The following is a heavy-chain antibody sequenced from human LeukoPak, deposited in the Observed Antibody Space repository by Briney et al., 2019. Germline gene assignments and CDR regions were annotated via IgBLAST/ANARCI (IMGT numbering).Heavy chain of an antibody. CDR3: ARYRKNSSGWSH. V-gene: IGHV4-34*01. Sequence: SETLSLTCTVSGGSISSYYWSWIRQPPGKGLEWIGEINHSGSTNYNPSLKSRVTISVDTSKNQFSLKLSSVTAADTAVYYCARYRKNSSGWSHWGQGTLVTVSS. CDR1: GGSISSYY. CDR2: INHSGST. D-gene: IGHD6-19*01. J-gene: IGHJ4*02.